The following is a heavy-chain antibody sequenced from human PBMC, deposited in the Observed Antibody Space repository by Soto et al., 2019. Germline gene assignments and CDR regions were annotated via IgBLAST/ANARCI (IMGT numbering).Heavy chain of an antibody. CDR1: GFTFSSYW. Sequence: PGGSLRLSCAASGFTFSSYWMHWVRQAPGKGLVWVSRINSDGSSTSYADSVKGRFTISRDNAKNTLYLQMNSLRAEDTAVYYSARPAMVRVGAFDIWGQGTMVTVSS. D-gene: IGHD5-18*01. CDR3: ARPAMVRVGAFDI. J-gene: IGHJ3*02. CDR2: INSDGSST. V-gene: IGHV3-74*01.